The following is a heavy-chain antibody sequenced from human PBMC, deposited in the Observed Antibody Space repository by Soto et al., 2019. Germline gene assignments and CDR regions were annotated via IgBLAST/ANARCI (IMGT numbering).Heavy chain of an antibody. D-gene: IGHD4-17*01. CDR3: AHPRGYGVFDAVDI. CDR1: GFAFSTYA. V-gene: IGHV3-23*01. CDR2: ITKSGETT. Sequence: GGSLRLCCAASGFAFSTYAMNWVRQAPGKGLEWVSAITKSGETTYYAESVRGRFAISRDNSINTLFLQMSHLRTEDTAVYYCAHPRGYGVFDAVDIWGQGTMVTVSS. J-gene: IGHJ3*02.